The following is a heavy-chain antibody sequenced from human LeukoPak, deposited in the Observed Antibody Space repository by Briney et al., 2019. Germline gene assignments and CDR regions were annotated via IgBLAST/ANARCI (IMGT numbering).Heavy chain of an antibody. CDR2: IYPGDSDT. D-gene: IGHD3-10*01. J-gene: IGHJ4*02. Sequence: GESLKISCKGSGYSFTTYWIIWVRQMPGKGLEWMGIIYPGDSDTTYTPSFEGQVTISADKSISTAYLQWSSLKASDTAMYYCARQTRDGSGSRGYSFDFWGQGTLVTVSS. V-gene: IGHV5-51*01. CDR1: GYSFTTYW. CDR3: ARQTRDGSGSRGYSFDF.